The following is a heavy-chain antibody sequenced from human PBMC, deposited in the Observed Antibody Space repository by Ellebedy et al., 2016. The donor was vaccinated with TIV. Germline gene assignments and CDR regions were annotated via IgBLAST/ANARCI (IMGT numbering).Heavy chain of an antibody. CDR2: IIPILGIA. CDR3: ARSYGARGAFDI. J-gene: IGHJ3*02. Sequence: ASVKVSCKASGGTFSSYAISWVRQAPGQGLEWMGGIIPILGIANYAQKFQGRVTITADKSTSTAYMELSSLRSEDTAVYYCARSYGARGAFDIWGQGTMVTVSS. D-gene: IGHD3-16*01. CDR1: GGTFSSYA. V-gene: IGHV1-69*10.